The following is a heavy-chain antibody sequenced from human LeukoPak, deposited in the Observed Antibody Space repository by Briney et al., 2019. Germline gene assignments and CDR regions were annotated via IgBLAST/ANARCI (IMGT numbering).Heavy chain of an antibody. Sequence: GGSLRLSCAASGFTFSNYEMNWVRQAPGKGLEWVSYISSSGSTIYYADSVKGRFTISRDNAKNSLYLQMNNLRAEDTAAYYCARPYCSGNSCYGYFGYWGQGTLVTVSS. V-gene: IGHV3-48*03. CDR2: ISSSGSTI. D-gene: IGHD2-15*01. CDR3: ARPYCSGNSCYGYFGY. J-gene: IGHJ4*02. CDR1: GFTFSNYE.